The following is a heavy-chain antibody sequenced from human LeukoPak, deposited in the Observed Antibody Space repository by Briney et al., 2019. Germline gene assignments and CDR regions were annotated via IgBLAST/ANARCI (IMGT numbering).Heavy chain of an antibody. CDR2: ISSSSSYI. V-gene: IGHV3-21*01. D-gene: IGHD5-18*01. CDR1: GFTFSSYS. Sequence: SGGSLRLSCAASGFTFSSYSMNWVRQAPGKGLEWVSSISSSSSYIYYADSVKGRFTISRDNAKNSLYLQMNSLRAEDTAVYYCARDSRRGYSYGTDLGKFYYWGQGTLVTVSS. J-gene: IGHJ4*02. CDR3: ARDSRRGYSYGTDLGKFYY.